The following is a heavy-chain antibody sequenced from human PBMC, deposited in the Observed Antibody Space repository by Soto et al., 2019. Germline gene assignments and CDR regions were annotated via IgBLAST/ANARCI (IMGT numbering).Heavy chain of an antibody. CDR2: IYYSGST. D-gene: IGHD3-22*01. J-gene: IGHJ4*02. CDR1: GGSISSYY. CDR3: ARVDSSGYYDFSFDY. Sequence: VTPSETLSLTCTVSGGSISSYYWSWIRQPPGKGLEWIGYIYYSGSTNYNPSLKSRVTISVDTSKNQFSLKLSSVTAADTAVYYCARVDSSGYYDFSFDYWGQGTLVTVSS. V-gene: IGHV4-59*01.